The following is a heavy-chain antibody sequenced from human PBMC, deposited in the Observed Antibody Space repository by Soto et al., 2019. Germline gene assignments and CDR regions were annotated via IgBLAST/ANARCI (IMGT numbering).Heavy chain of an antibody. CDR3: ARRSGSADYESSYFDY. J-gene: IGHJ4*02. D-gene: IGHD4-17*01. CDR2: IYYSGST. V-gene: IGHV4-30-4*08. CDR1: VGSISSGGYY. Sequence: SETLSLTGTVSVGSISSGGYYWSWIRQHPGKGLEWIGYIYYSGSTYYNPSLKSRVTISVDTSKNQFSLKRSSVTAADTAVYYCARRSGSADYESSYFDYWGQGTLVTVSS.